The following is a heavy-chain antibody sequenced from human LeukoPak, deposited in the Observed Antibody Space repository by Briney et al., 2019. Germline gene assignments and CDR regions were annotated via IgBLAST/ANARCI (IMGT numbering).Heavy chain of an antibody. CDR1: GFAFSTCG. V-gene: IGHV3-64D*09. D-gene: IGHD7-27*01. CDR2: ITANGGST. Sequence: PGGSLRLSCSASGFAFSTCGMHWVRQAPGKGLEYVSAITANGGSTYYADSVKGRFTISRDNSKNTLYLQMNSLKPEDTAVYYCVRTWGYDYWGQGTLVTVSS. J-gene: IGHJ4*02. CDR3: VRTWGYDY.